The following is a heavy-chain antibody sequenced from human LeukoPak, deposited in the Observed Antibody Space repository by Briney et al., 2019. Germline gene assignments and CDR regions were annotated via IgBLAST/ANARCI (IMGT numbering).Heavy chain of an antibody. Sequence: EASVKVSCKASGCTFSSYAISWVRQAPGQGLEWMGGIIPIFGTANYAQKFQGRVTITADESTSTAYMELSSLRSEDTAVYYCARGDIVVVPAAMMDAFDIWGQGTMVTVSS. J-gene: IGHJ3*02. CDR2: IIPIFGTA. D-gene: IGHD2-2*01. V-gene: IGHV1-69*13. CDR3: ARGDIVVVPAAMMDAFDI. CDR1: GCTFSSYA.